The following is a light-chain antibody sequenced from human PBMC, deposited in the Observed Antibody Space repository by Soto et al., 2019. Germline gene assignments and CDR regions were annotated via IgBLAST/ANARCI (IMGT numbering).Light chain of an antibody. V-gene: IGKV3-11*01. CDR2: GGS. J-gene: IGKJ4*01. CDR3: QQRSDWPLT. CDR1: QSVCSH. Sequence: ETVLTQSPATLSLSAGERVTLSCRASQSVCSHFDWYQSKPGKAPRPLLHGGSNRANGNPGRFSGKGSGTGSTLTISSLEPEDFEVYYCQQRSDWPLTFGGGTKVDIK.